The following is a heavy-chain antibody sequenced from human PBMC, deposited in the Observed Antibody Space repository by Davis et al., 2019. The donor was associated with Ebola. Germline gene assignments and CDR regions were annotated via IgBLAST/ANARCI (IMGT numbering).Heavy chain of an antibody. CDR3: ARGNHYGSGSYYGMDV. D-gene: IGHD3-10*01. CDR2: ISSSGSMK. Sequence: GESLKISCAVFGFTFSDYYMTWIRQAPGKGLEWVSDISSSGSMKYYADSVKGRFTLSRDNAKNSLYLEMNSLRVEDTAVYYCARGNHYGSGSYYGMDVWGQGTTVTVSS. V-gene: IGHV3-11*01. CDR1: GFTFSDYY. J-gene: IGHJ6*02.